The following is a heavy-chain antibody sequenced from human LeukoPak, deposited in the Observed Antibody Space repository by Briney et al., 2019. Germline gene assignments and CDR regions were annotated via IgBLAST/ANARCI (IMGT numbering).Heavy chain of an antibody. J-gene: IGHJ4*02. CDR1: GFTFSSYS. V-gene: IGHV3-48*01. D-gene: IGHD6-13*01. CDR2: ISSSSSTI. CDR3: ARVRVKRIAAAPDY. Sequence: PGGSLRLSCAASGFTFSSYSMNWVRQAPGKGLEWVSYISSSSSTIYYADSVKGRFTISRDNAKNSLYLQMNSLRAEDTAVYYCARVRVKRIAAAPDYWGQGTLVTVSS.